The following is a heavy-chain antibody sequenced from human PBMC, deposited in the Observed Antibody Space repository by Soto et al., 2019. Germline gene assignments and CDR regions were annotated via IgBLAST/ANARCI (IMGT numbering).Heavy chain of an antibody. CDR3: AREGSPHCGGDCYYGMDV. V-gene: IGHV1-69*01. CDR1: GGTFSSYA. Sequence: QVQLVQSGAEVKKPGSSVKVSCKASGGTFSSYAISWVRQAPGQVLEWMGGIIPIFGTANYAQKFQGRVTITADETTSTAYMELSSLRPEDTAVYYCAREGSPHCGGDCYYGMDVWGQGTTVTVSS. J-gene: IGHJ6*02. CDR2: IIPIFGTA. D-gene: IGHD2-21*01.